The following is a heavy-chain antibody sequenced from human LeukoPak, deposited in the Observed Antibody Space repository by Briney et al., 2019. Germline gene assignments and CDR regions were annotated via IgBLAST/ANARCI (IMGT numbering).Heavy chain of an antibody. CDR2: IYYSGST. CDR1: GGSISSYY. Sequence: SETLSLTCTVSGGSISSYYWSWIRQPPGKGLEWIGYIYYSGSTNYNPSLKSRVTISVDTSKNQFSLKLSSVTAADTAVYYCARDLRRNLYCSSTSCPKDYYMDVWGKGTTVTVSS. CDR3: ARDLRRNLYCSSTSCPKDYYMDV. V-gene: IGHV4-59*01. J-gene: IGHJ6*03. D-gene: IGHD2-2*01.